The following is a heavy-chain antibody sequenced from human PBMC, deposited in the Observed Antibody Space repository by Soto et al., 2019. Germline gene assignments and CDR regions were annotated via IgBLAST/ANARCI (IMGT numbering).Heavy chain of an antibody. CDR3: VSGTQGWFDP. Sequence: QVQLVQSGAEVKKPGASVKVSCKASGYTFTSYYMHWVRQAPGQGLEWMGIINPSGGSTSYAQKFQGRVTMTRDTSTSTVYMELSSLRSEETAVYYCVSGTQGWFDPWGQGTLVTVSS. V-gene: IGHV1-46*01. CDR2: INPSGGST. D-gene: IGHD6-13*01. J-gene: IGHJ5*02. CDR1: GYTFTSYY.